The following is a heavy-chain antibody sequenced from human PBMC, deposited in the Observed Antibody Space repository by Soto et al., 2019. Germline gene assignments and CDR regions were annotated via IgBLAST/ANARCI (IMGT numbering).Heavy chain of an antibody. CDR2: LYWDDDK. V-gene: IGHV2-5*02. J-gene: IGHJ4*02. CDR1: GFSLSTTRVG. CDR3: AHSKTSGMRYYFDY. Sequence: QITLKESGPTLVKPTQTLTLTCTFSGFSLSTTRVGVGWIRQPPGEALEWLALLYWDDDKLYIPSLKRRLTITKDTSKNQVVLTLTDMDPVDTATYYCAHSKTSGMRYYFDYWGQGTLVTVSS.